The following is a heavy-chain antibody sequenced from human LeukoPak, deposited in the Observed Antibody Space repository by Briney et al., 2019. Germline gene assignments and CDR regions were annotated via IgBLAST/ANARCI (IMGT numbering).Heavy chain of an antibody. CDR2: INEDGSET. Sequence: GGSLRLSCAASGVSFSTHWMNCFHPVPRKRLEWVANINEDGSETNYVDSVKGRFTISRDNAENSLYVQMNSLGVEDTAVYCVTDRDRDLRKRFDYWGQGALVTVSS. D-gene: IGHD1-14*01. J-gene: IGHJ4*02. CDR3: TDRDRDLRKRFDY. V-gene: IGHV3-7*02. CDR1: GVSFSTHW.